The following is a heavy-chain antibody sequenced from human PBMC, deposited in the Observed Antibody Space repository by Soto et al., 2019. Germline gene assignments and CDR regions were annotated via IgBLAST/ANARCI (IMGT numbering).Heavy chain of an antibody. CDR1: GFTFNTYA. V-gene: IGHV3-23*01. D-gene: IGHD1-26*01. CDR3: AKGLVGGSLYCLDY. CDR2: SSGSGGTT. J-gene: IGHJ4*02. Sequence: LRLSCAASGFTFNTYAMTWVRHAPGKRLEWVSASSGSGGTTYYADSVKGRFTISRDNSKNTIFLQMNSLRADETAVYYCAKGLVGGSLYCLDYWGQGTPVTVSS.